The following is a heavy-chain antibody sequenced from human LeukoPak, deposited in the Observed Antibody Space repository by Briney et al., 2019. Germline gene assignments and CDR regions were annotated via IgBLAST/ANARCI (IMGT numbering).Heavy chain of an antibody. J-gene: IGHJ4*02. CDR1: GFVVSTKY. CDR2: MKHDGSEK. V-gene: IGHV3-7*01. D-gene: IGHD3-22*01. CDR3: AREGESSGYYSDY. Sequence: GGSLRLSCAASGFVVSTKYMCWVRQAPGKGLEWVANMKHDGSEKYYVDSVKGRFTISRDNAKNSLFLQMNSLRAEDTALYYCAREGESSGYYSDYWGQGTLVTVSS.